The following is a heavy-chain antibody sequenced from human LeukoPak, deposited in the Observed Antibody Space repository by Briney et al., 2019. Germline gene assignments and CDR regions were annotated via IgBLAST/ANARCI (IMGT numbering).Heavy chain of an antibody. J-gene: IGHJ5*02. CDR3: ATGSQLGSYNWLDP. Sequence: PSETLSLTCAVYGASFSDYYWTWIRQPPGKGLEWIGEIDHSGSTKYNPSLKGRVTISPDTSKNQFSLDLTSVTAADTAVYYCATGSQLGSYNWLDPWGQGTLVTVSS. CDR2: IDHSGST. D-gene: IGHD1-1*01. CDR1: GASFSDYY. V-gene: IGHV4-34*01.